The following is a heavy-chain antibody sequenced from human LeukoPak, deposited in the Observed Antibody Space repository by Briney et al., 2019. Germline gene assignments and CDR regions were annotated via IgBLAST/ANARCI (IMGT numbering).Heavy chain of an antibody. V-gene: IGHV3-21*01. Sequence: GGSLRLSCAASGFTFSTFSMNWVRQTPGKGLEWVSAISGSGSDIYYADSVKGRFTISRDNPKRSLYLQMNSLRAEDTAVYYCARDEVATMDFDYWGQGTLVTVSS. CDR1: GFTFSTFS. CDR3: ARDEVATMDFDY. D-gene: IGHD5-12*01. CDR2: ISGSGSDI. J-gene: IGHJ4*02.